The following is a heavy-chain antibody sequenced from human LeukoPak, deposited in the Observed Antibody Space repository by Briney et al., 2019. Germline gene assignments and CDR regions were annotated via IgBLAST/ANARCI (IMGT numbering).Heavy chain of an antibody. Sequence: GASVKVSCKASGYTFTSYDINWVRQATGQGLEWMGWMNPNSGNTGYAQKFQGRVTITRNTSISTAYMELSSLRSDDTAVYYCARAKSGYYTNDIWGQGTMVTVSS. V-gene: IGHV1-8*03. CDR2: MNPNSGNT. D-gene: IGHD3-3*01. CDR1: GYTFTSYD. J-gene: IGHJ3*02. CDR3: ARAKSGYYTNDI.